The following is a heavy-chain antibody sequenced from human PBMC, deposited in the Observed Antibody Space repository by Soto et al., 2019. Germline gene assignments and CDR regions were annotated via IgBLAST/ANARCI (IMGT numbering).Heavy chain of an antibody. CDR1: GFTFDDYA. Sequence: SLRLSCAASGFTFDDYAMHWVRQAPGKGLEWVSGISWNSGSIGYADSVKGRFTISRDNAKNSLYLQMNSLRAEDTALYYCAKDIKDSSGWPTYYFDYWGQGTLVTVSS. V-gene: IGHV3-9*01. CDR2: ISWNSGSI. J-gene: IGHJ4*02. D-gene: IGHD6-19*01. CDR3: AKDIKDSSGWPTYYFDY.